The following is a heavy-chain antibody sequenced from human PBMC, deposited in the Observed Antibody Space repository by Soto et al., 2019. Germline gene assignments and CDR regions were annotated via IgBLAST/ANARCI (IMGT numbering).Heavy chain of an antibody. V-gene: IGHV3-15*07. Sequence: EVQLVESGGGLVKPGGSLRLSCAASGFTFSNAWMNWVRQAPGKGLEWVGRIKSKTDGGTTDYAAPVKGRFTISRDDSKNTLYLQMNSLKTEDTAVYYCTTEVEGYYYGMDVWGQGTTVTVSS. CDR1: GFTFSNAW. J-gene: IGHJ6*02. CDR3: TTEVEGYYYGMDV. CDR2: IKSKTDGGTT.